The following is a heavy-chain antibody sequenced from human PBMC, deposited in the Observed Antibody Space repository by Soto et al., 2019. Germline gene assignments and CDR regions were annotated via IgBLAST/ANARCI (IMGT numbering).Heavy chain of an antibody. Sequence: ASVKVSCKASGYTFTGYYMHWVRQAPGQGLERMGWINPNSGGTNYAQKVQGRVTMTRDTSISTAYMELSRLRSDDTAVYYCARVGSRSLIDPWGQGTLVTVSS. D-gene: IGHD1-26*01. CDR3: ARVGSRSLIDP. CDR1: GYTFTGYY. CDR2: INPNSGGT. J-gene: IGHJ5*02. V-gene: IGHV1-2*02.